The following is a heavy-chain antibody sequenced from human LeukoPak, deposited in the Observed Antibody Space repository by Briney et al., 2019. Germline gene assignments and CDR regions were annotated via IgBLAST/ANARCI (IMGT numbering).Heavy chain of an antibody. CDR1: GGSVRSPDSY. V-gene: IGHV4-61*03. J-gene: IGHJ5*02. CDR3: ARNTSSSPWFDP. CDR2: VYYIGTT. D-gene: IGHD6-6*01. Sequence: SGTLSLTCDVSGGSVRSPDSYWSWIRQPPGKGLEWIGNVYYIGTTSYNSSLKSRVTISVDISKNHFSLEVTSVTAADTAVYFCARNTSSSPWFDPWGQGTLVTVSS.